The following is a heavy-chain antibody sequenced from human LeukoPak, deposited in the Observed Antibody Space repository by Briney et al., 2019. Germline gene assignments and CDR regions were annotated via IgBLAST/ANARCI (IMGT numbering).Heavy chain of an antibody. CDR1: GYTFTGYY. CDR3: ASAPPASGITGTTLPFDY. CDR2: INPNLVGT. D-gene: IGHD1-7*01. Sequence: GSSVKVSCKPSGYTFTGYYMHWVRQAPGQGLEWMGWINPNLVGTNYAQQFHGRVTMTRDTSHSTAYIELTTLRSDDPALYYCASAPPASGITGTTLPFDYWGQGTLVTVSS. J-gene: IGHJ4*02. V-gene: IGHV1-2*02.